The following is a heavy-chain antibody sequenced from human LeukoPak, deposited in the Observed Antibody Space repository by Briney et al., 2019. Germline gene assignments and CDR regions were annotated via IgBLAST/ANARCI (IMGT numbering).Heavy chain of an antibody. CDR3: AKEYDHAYGDSKRPAELDY. V-gene: IGHV3-30*18. CDR1: GFTFSSYG. Sequence: GRSLRLSCAASGFTFSSYGMHWVRQAPGKGLEWVAVVTYDGSNKYYADSVKGRFSISRDNSKNTLYLQMNSLRAEDTAVYYCAKEYDHAYGDSKRPAELDYWGQGTLVTVSS. D-gene: IGHD4-17*01. J-gene: IGHJ4*02. CDR2: VTYDGSNK.